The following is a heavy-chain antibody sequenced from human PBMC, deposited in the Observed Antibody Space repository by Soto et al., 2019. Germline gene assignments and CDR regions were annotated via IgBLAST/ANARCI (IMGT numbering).Heavy chain of an antibody. CDR1: GGTFSSYA. CDR3: ERDGLSYSAFDI. CDR2: IIPIFGTA. Sequence: QVQLVQSGAEVKKPGSSVKVSCKASGGTFSSYAISWLRQAPGQGLEWMGGIIPIFGTANYAQKFQGRVTITADESTSACYMGRSRLRSEDTSVYYCERDGLSYSAFDIWCQGKMVTVSS. D-gene: IGHD1-26*01. V-gene: IGHV1-69*01. J-gene: IGHJ3*02.